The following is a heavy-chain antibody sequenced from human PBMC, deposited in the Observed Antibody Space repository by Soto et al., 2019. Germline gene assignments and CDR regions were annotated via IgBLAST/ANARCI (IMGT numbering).Heavy chain of an antibody. D-gene: IGHD4-17*01. CDR1: GGSFIGYY. J-gene: IGHJ6*02. CDR3: ARWDSVTTLYYYYGMDV. Sequence: LSLTCAVYGGSFIGYYWSWIRQPPGKGLEWIGEINHSGSTNYNPSLKSRVTISVDTSKNQFSLKLSSVTAADTAVYYCARWDSVTTLYYYYGMDVWGQGTTVTVSS. V-gene: IGHV4-34*01. CDR2: INHSGST.